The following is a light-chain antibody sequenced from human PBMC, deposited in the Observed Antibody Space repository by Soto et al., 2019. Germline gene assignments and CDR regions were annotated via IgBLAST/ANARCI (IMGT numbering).Light chain of an antibody. J-gene: IGLJ3*02. Sequence: QSVLTQPPSVSGAPGQRVTISCTGSSSNIGAGHDVHWYQQIPETAPKLLVSANTNRPSGVPDRFSGSNSGTSASLSITGLEAEDEADYYCQSFDSSLDGLVFGGGTKLTVL. CDR1: SSNIGAGHD. CDR2: ANT. CDR3: QSFDSSLDGLV. V-gene: IGLV1-40*01.